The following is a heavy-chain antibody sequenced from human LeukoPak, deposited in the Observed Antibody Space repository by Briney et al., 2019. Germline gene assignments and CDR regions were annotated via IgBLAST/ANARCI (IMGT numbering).Heavy chain of an antibody. J-gene: IGHJ5*02. CDR3: ARSIAARPGWFDP. Sequence: SVKVSCKASGGTFSSYAISWVRQAPGQGLEWMGRIIPILGIANYAQKFQGRVTITADKSTSTAYMELSSLRSEDTAVCYCARSIAARPGWFDPWGQGTLVTVSS. D-gene: IGHD6-6*01. CDR2: IIPILGIA. V-gene: IGHV1-69*04. CDR1: GGTFSSYA.